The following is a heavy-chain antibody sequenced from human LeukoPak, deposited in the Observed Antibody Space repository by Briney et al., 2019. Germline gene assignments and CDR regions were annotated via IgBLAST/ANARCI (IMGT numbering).Heavy chain of an antibody. CDR2: ISGSGGST. CDR3: AKDLGIAAAADGWFDP. J-gene: IGHJ5*02. D-gene: IGHD6-13*01. V-gene: IGHV3-23*01. CDR1: GFTFSSYA. Sequence: GGSLRLSCAASGFTFSSYAMSWVRQAPGKGLEWVSAISGSGGSTYYADSVKGRFTISRDNSKNTLYLQMNSLRAEDTAVCYCAKDLGIAAAADGWFDPWGQGTLVTVSS.